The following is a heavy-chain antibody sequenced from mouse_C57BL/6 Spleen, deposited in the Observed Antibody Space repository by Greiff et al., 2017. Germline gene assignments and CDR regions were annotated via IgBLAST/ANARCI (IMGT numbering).Heavy chain of an antibody. V-gene: IGHV1-82*01. J-gene: IGHJ1*03. Sequence: VQLQQSGPELVKPGASVKISCKASGYAFSSSWMNWVKQRPGKGLEWIGRIYPGDGDTNYNGKFKGKATLTADKSSSTAYMQLSSLTSEDSAVYFCARGNYSNHYLYFDVWGTGTTVTVSS. D-gene: IGHD2-5*01. CDR1: GYAFSSSW. CDR2: IYPGDGDT. CDR3: ARGNYSNHYLYFDV.